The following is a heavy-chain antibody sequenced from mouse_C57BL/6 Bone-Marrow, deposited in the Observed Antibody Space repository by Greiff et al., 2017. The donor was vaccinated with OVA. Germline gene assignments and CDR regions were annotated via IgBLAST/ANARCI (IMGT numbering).Heavy chain of an antibody. CDR1: GFTFSSYA. Sequence: EVMLVESGGGLVKPGGSLKLSCAASGFTFSSYAMSWVRQTPEKRLEWVATISDGGSYTYYPDNVKGRFTISRDNAKNNLYLQMSHLKSEDTAMYYCARSASPGIAYWGQGTLVTVSA. D-gene: IGHD6-1*01. V-gene: IGHV5-4*03. CDR3: ARSASPGIAY. CDR2: ISDGGSYT. J-gene: IGHJ3*01.